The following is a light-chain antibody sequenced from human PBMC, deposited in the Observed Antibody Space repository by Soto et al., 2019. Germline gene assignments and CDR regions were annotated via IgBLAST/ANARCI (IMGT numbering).Light chain of an antibody. J-gene: IGKJ5*01. CDR3: QQSYSTFIT. Sequence: IQMTQYTYSLSASVGDRVTITCRASQSISSYLNWYQQKPGKAPKLLIYAASSLQSGVPSRFSGSGSGTDFTLTISSLQPEDFATYYCQQSYSTFITFGQGTRLE. V-gene: IGKV1-39*01. CDR2: AAS. CDR1: QSISSY.